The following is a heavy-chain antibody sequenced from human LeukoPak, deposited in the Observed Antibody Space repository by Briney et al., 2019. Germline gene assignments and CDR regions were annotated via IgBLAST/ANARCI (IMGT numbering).Heavy chain of an antibody. CDR2: IYHSGST. Sequence: SETLSLTCAVSGYSISSGYYWGWIRQPPGKGLEWIGSIYHSGSTYYNPSLKSRVTISVDTSKNQFSLKLSSVTAADTAVYYCARHPGCEPLGAFDIWGQGTMVTVSS. CDR1: GYSISSGYY. J-gene: IGHJ3*02. D-gene: IGHD1-14*01. CDR3: ARHPGCEPLGAFDI. V-gene: IGHV4-38-2*01.